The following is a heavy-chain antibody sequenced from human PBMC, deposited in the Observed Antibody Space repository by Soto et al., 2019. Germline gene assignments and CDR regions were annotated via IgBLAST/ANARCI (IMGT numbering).Heavy chain of an antibody. CDR3: ARWDSSSWYHDYYYYYGMDV. Sequence: GASVKVSCKASAGTFSSYAISWVRQAPGQGLEWMGGIIPIFGTANYAQKFQGRVTITADESTSTAYMELSSLRSEDTAVYYCARWDSSSWYHDYYYYYGMDVWGQGTTVTVSS. D-gene: IGHD6-13*01. CDR2: IIPIFGTA. V-gene: IGHV1-69*13. CDR1: AGTFSSYA. J-gene: IGHJ6*02.